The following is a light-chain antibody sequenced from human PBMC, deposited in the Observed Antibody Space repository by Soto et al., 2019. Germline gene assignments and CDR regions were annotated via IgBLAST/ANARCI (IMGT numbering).Light chain of an antibody. CDR2: GAS. J-gene: IGKJ1*01. CDR1: QSISSNY. V-gene: IGKV3-20*01. CDR3: RQYVSWT. Sequence: EIVLTQSPGTLSVSPGERATLSCRASQSISSNYLAWYQHKPGQAPSLLIYGASGRATGIPDRFSGSAYGTDFTLTISRLEPEDYAIYYRRQYVSWTFGQGTKVEIK.